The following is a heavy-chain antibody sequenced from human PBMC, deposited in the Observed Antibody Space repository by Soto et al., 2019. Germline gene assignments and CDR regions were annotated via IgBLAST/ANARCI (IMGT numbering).Heavy chain of an antibody. D-gene: IGHD3-10*01. CDR1: GYTFTSYY. V-gene: IGHV1-46*01. J-gene: IGHJ5*02. Sequence: ASVKVSCKASGYTFTSYYMHWVRQAPGQGLEWMGIINPSGGSTSYAQKFQGRVTMTRDTSTSTVYMELSSLRSEDTAVYYCATGLAMVRGVINNWFDPWGQGTLVTVSS. CDR2: INPSGGST. CDR3: ATGLAMVRGVINNWFDP.